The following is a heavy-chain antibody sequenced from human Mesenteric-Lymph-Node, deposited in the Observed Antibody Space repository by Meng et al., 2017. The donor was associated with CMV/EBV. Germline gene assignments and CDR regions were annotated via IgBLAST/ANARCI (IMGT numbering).Heavy chain of an antibody. J-gene: IGHJ6*02. Sequence: GGSLRLSCTASGFTFSSYAMNWVRQAPGKGLEWVSAISGSGAGTYYSDSVKGRFTISRDSSKSTLYLQMNSLKAGDTAVYYCARDHSRSVVTPDRYYGMDVWGQGTTVTVSS. D-gene: IGHD4-23*01. CDR3: ARDHSRSVVTPDRYYGMDV. CDR2: ISGSGAGT. CDR1: GFTFSSYA. V-gene: IGHV3-23*01.